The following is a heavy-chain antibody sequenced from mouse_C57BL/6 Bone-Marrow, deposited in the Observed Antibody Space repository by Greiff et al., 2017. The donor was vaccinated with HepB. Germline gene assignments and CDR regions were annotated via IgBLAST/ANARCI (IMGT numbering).Heavy chain of an antibody. CDR3: AREGRGDAMDY. V-gene: IGHV3-1*01. Sequence: EVKLLESGPGMVKPSQSLSLTCTVTGYSITSGYDWHWIRHFPGNKLEWMGYMSYSGSTNYNPHLKSRISITHDTSTNHFFLRLNSVTTEDTATYYCAREGRGDAMDYWGQGTSVTVSA. CDR2: MSYSGST. J-gene: IGHJ4*01. CDR1: GYSITSGYD.